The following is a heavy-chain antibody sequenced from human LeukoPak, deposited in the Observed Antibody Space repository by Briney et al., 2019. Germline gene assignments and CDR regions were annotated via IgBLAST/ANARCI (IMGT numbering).Heavy chain of an antibody. J-gene: IGHJ4*02. CDR1: GGSFSDYY. CDR3: ARDQTATGLFDY. CDR2: INHSGST. D-gene: IGHD6-13*01. V-gene: IGHV4-34*01. Sequence: SETLSLTCGVFGGSFSDYYWNWIRQPPGKGLEWIGEINHSGSTKYKSSLRGRVTILVDTSKMQVSLKLSSVTAADTAVYYCARDQTATGLFDYWGQGTLVTVSS.